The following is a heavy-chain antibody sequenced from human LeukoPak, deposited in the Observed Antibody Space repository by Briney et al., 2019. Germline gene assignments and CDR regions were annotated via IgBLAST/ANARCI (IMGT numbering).Heavy chain of an antibody. Sequence: SETLPLTCAVYGGSFSGYYWSWIRQPPGKGLEWIGEINHSGSTNYNPSLKSRVTMSLDMSKNQFSLKLNSVTAADTAVYYSARVQPMFISRPHFDSWGQGTLVTVSS. CDR2: INHSGST. CDR1: GGSFSGYY. D-gene: IGHD6-13*01. J-gene: IGHJ4*02. CDR3: ARVQPMFISRPHFDS. V-gene: IGHV4-34*01.